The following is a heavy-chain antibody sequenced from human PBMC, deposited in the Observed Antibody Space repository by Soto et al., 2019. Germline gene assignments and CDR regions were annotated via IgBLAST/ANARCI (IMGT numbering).Heavy chain of an antibody. Sequence: VHLVVSGGGVVQPGGSLRLSCTTSRFAFSYYGLPWVRQAPGTGLEWVATNSPDGRNKHFADSVRGWFTISRDNSNNILLLELDRLRVDDTAVDYCAKDRGRVSSSPDGYRGQGSLVTVTS. J-gene: IGHJ4*02. CDR2: NSPDGRNK. CDR1: RFAFSYYG. V-gene: IGHV3-30*18. D-gene: IGHD1-26*01. CDR3: AKDRGRVSSSPDGY.